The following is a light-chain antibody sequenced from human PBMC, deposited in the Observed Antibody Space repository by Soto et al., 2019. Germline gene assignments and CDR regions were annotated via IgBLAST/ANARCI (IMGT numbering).Light chain of an antibody. CDR2: GAS. CDR1: QSVSSSY. V-gene: IGKV3-20*01. CDR3: QHYRTS. Sequence: EIVLTQSPGTLSLSPGERATLSCRASQSVSSSYLAWYQQKPGQAPRQLIYGASSRATGIPGRFSGSGSGTDFTLTITRLEPEDFAVYYCQHYRTSFGGGTRVEIK. J-gene: IGKJ4*01.